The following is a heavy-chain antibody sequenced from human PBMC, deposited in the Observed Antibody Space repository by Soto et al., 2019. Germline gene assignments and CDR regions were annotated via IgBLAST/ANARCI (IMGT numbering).Heavy chain of an antibody. J-gene: IGHJ6*02. Sequence: ASVKVSCKVSGYIITDLSMHWVRQAPGKGLEWMGGLDFENGETIYAQKFQGRVTMTEDTSTDTGYMELNSLRSEDTAVYYCATGNTVYDSYGMDVWGHGTTVTVSS. CDR3: ATGNTVYDSYGMDV. V-gene: IGHV1-24*01. D-gene: IGHD5-12*01. CDR2: LDFENGET. CDR1: GYIITDLS.